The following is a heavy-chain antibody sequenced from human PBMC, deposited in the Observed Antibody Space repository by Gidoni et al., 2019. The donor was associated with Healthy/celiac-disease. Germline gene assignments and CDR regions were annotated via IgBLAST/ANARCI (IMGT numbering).Heavy chain of an antibody. CDR1: GFPFSNAW. J-gene: IGHJ4*02. CDR2: IKSKTDGGTT. D-gene: IGHD3-3*01. CDR3: TTVFGADYDFWSGYSLGEATDY. Sequence: EVQLVESGGGLVKPGGSLRLSCAASGFPFSNAWMSWVRQAPGKGLEWVGRIKSKTDGGTTGYAAPVKGRFTISRDDSKNTLYLQMNSLKTEDTAVYYCTTVFGADYDFWSGYSLGEATDYWGQGTLVTVSS. V-gene: IGHV3-15*01.